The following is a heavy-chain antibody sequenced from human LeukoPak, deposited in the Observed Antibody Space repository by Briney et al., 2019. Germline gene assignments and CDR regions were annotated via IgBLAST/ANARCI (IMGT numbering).Heavy chain of an antibody. Sequence: GGSLRLSCAASGFTVSSNYMSWVRQAPGKGLEWVSVIYSGGSTYYAVSVKGRFTISRDNSKNTLYLQMNSLRAEDTAVYYCARLNSSGWSYYFDYWGQGTLVTVSS. D-gene: IGHD6-19*01. CDR1: GFTVSSNY. CDR3: ARLNSSGWSYYFDY. CDR2: IYSGGST. V-gene: IGHV3-66*01. J-gene: IGHJ4*02.